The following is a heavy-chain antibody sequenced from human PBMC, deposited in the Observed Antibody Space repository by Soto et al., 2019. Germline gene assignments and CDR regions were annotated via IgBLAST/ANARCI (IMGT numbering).Heavy chain of an antibody. Sequence: GGSLRLSCAASGFTFSDYYMSWIRQAPGKGLEWASYISSGGTTIYYADSVKGRFTISRDDAKNSLYLQMNSLRAEDTAVYFCATKGGGNYFGFDPWGQGTLVTVSS. D-gene: IGHD3-10*01. CDR3: ATKGGGNYFGFDP. V-gene: IGHV3-11*01. CDR2: ISSGGTTI. CDR1: GFTFSDYY. J-gene: IGHJ5*02.